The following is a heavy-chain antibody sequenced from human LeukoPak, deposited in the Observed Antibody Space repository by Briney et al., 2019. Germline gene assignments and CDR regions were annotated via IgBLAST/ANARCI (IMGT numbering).Heavy chain of an antibody. CDR3: XXXXXXXTXXYYFDY. J-gene: IGHJ4*02. Sequence: GGSLRLSCAASGFTFSSYWMHWVRQAPGKGLVWVSRINSDGSSTSYADSVKGRFTISRDNAKNTLYLQMNSLRADDTAVYYCXXXXXXXTXXYYFDYWGQGTLVTVSS. CDR2: INSDGSST. CDR1: GFTFSSYW. V-gene: IGHV3-74*01.